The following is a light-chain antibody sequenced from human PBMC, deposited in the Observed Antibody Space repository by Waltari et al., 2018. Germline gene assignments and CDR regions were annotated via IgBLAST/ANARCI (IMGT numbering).Light chain of an antibody. J-gene: IGLJ2*01. V-gene: IGLV2-14*01. Sequence: QSAPTQPASVSGSPGQSITISCTGTSSDVGTYNYVSWYQQHPGKAPKLMIYDVSNRPSGVSKRFSGSKSRNTASLTISGLQAEDEADYYCSSYTSSSTVVFGGGTKLTVL. CDR3: SSYTSSSTVV. CDR1: SSDVGTYNY. CDR2: DVS.